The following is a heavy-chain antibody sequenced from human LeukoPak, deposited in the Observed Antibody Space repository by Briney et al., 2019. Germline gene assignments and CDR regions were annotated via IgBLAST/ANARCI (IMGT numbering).Heavy chain of an antibody. CDR3: ARGPYLGYCSGGSCNQFDY. V-gene: IGHV3-23*01. Sequence: GGSLRLSCAASGFTFSSYAMNWVRRAPGKGLEWVSAISGSGGSTYYADSVKGRFTISRDNSKNTLYLQMNSLRAEDTAVYYCARGPYLGYCSGGSCNQFDYWGQGTLVTVSS. CDR1: GFTFSSYA. J-gene: IGHJ4*02. D-gene: IGHD2-15*01. CDR2: ISGSGGST.